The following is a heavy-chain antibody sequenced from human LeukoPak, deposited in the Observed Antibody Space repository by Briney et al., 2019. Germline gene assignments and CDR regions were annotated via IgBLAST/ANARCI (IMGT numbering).Heavy chain of an antibody. CDR3: AKVSWNDGRVYDY. CDR2: ISGSGGSA. V-gene: IGHV3-23*01. Sequence: GGSLRLSCAASGFTFSSYAMSWVRQAPGKGLEWVSAISGSGGSAYYADSVKGRFTISRDNSKNTLYLQMNSLRAEDTAVYYCAKVSWNDGRVYDYWGQGTLVTVSS. J-gene: IGHJ4*02. CDR1: GFTFSSYA. D-gene: IGHD1-1*01.